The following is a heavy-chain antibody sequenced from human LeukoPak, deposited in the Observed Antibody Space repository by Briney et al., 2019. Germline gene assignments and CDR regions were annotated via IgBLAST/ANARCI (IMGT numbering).Heavy chain of an antibody. Sequence: GGSLRLSCAASGFTFSHYGMTWVRQAPGKGLEWVSAISGSGGSTYYAGSVKGRFTISRDNSKNTLYLQMNSLRAEDTAVYYCARPTPGHQYYYDSSGYSHWGQGTLVTVSS. CDR2: ISGSGGST. CDR3: ARPTPGHQYYYDSSGYSH. V-gene: IGHV3-23*01. D-gene: IGHD3-22*01. CDR1: GFTFSHYG. J-gene: IGHJ4*02.